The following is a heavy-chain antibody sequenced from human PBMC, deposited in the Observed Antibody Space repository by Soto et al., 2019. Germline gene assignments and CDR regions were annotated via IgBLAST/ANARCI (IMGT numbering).Heavy chain of an antibody. J-gene: IGHJ6*02. CDR3: ARDQAVAGTSAIYYYCGMDV. V-gene: IGHV1-2*04. CDR2: INPNSGGT. Sequence: ASVKVSCKASGYTFTGYYMHWVRQAPGQGLEWMGWINPNSGGTNYAQKFQGWVTMTRDTSISTAYMELSRLRSDDTAVYYCARDQAVAGTSAIYYYCGMDVWGQGTTVTVSS. D-gene: IGHD6-19*01. CDR1: GYTFTGYY.